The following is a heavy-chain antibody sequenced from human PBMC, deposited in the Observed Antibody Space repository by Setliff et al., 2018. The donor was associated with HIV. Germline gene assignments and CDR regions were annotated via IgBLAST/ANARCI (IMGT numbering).Heavy chain of an antibody. CDR3: ARETGPYSSGWYWGDAIDI. Sequence: PSETLSLTCTVSDDSISSYYWSWIRQPPGKGLEWIGYIYYTGTTKHNPSLKSRVTISIDTSKNQFSLKLTSVTAADTAVYYCARETGPYSSGWYWGDAIDIWGPGTLVTVSS. CDR2: IYYTGTT. D-gene: IGHD6-19*01. J-gene: IGHJ4*02. V-gene: IGHV4-59*01. CDR1: DDSISSYY.